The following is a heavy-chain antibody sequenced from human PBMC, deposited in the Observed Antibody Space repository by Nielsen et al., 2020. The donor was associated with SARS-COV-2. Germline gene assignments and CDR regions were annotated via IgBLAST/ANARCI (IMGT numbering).Heavy chain of an antibody. CDR1: GFTFSSYN. CDR2: ISNTSNDI. V-gene: IGHV3-21*01. CDR3: AKYRALPARPFDY. D-gene: IGHD2-2*01. J-gene: IGHJ4*02. Sequence: GGSLRLSCAASGFTFSSYNMNWVRQAPGKGLEWVSSISNTSNDIYYTDSVKGRYTISRDNAKNSLFLQMNSLRAEDTAVYYCAKYRALPARPFDYWGQGTLVTVSS.